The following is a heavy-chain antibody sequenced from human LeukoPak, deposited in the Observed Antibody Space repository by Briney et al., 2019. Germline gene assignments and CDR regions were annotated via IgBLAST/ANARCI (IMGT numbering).Heavy chain of an antibody. CDR3: ARHYGP. CDR1: GFSISGSSYY. D-gene: IGHD3-10*01. V-gene: IGHV4-39*01. Sequence: NPSETLSLTCTVSGFSISGSSYYWGWIRQPPGKGLEWIGSIYYSGSTYYNPSLKSRVTISVDTSKNQFSLKLNSVTATDTAAYYCARHYGPWGQGTLATVSS. CDR2: IYYSGST. J-gene: IGHJ4*02.